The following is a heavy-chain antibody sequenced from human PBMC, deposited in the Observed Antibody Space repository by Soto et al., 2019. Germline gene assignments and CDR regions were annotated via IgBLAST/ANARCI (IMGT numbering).Heavy chain of an antibody. CDR2: IVVGSGNT. V-gene: IGHV1-58*01. CDR3: AADFRYCSGGSCYEDDY. J-gene: IGHJ4*02. Sequence: SVKVSCKASGFTFTSSAVQWVRQARGQRLEWIGWIVVGSGNTNYAQKFQERVTITRDMSTSTAYMELSSLRSEDTAVYYCAADFRYCSGGSCYEDDYWGQGTLVTVSS. D-gene: IGHD2-15*01. CDR1: GFTFTSSA.